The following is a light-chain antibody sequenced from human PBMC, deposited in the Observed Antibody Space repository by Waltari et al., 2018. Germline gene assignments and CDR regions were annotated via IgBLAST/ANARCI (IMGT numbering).Light chain of an antibody. CDR3: QSYDNSLSGSWV. Sequence: QSVLTQPPSVSGAPGQAVTISGTGSSSTIGAGYDVTWYQQLPGTAPKLPIQRTTDRHSGGPDRFSALKSGTSASLTITGLQAEDEAEYYCQSYDNSLSGSWVFGGGTKLTVL. V-gene: IGLV1-40*01. CDR2: RTT. CDR1: SSTIGAGYD. J-gene: IGLJ3*02.